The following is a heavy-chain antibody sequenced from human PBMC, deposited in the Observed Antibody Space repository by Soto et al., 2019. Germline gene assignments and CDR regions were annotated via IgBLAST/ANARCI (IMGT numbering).Heavy chain of an antibody. V-gene: IGHV3-9*01. J-gene: IGHJ6*02. CDR3: AKSTGGTANGMDV. CDR2: ISWKSSSI. Sequence: EVQLVESGGGLVQPGKSLRLSCAASGFTFDDYAMHWVRQVPGKGLEWVSGISWKSSSIGYADSVKGRFTISRDNAKNSLFLKMNSLTTEDTALYYCAKSTGGTANGMDVWGQGTTVIVSS. CDR1: GFTFDDYA. D-gene: IGHD2-8*02.